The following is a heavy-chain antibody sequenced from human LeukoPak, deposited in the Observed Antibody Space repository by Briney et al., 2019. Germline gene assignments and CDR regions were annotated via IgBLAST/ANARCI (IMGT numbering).Heavy chain of an antibody. J-gene: IGHJ4*02. CDR2: INPSGGST. V-gene: IGHV1-46*01. Sequence: ASVKLSCKASGYIFTSHYMNWVRQAPGQGLEWMGIINPSGGSTSYAQKFHGRVTMTRDTSTSTVYMELSSLRSDDTAVYYCARDLGGNSPFDYWGQGSLVTVSS. CDR3: ARDLGGNSPFDY. D-gene: IGHD4-23*01. CDR1: GYIFTSHY.